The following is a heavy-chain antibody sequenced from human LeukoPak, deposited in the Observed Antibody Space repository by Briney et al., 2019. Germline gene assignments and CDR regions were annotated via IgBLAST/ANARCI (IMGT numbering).Heavy chain of an antibody. CDR2: ISGSGGST. D-gene: IGHD3-10*01. V-gene: IGHV3-23*01. Sequence: PGGSLRLSCAASGFTFSSYAMSWVRQAPGKGLEWVSAISGSGGSTYYADSVKGRFTISRDNSRNTLYLQMNTLRAEDTAVYYCVKSHGAGSPQHFDFWGQGTPVTVSS. CDR3: VKSHGAGSPQHFDF. J-gene: IGHJ4*02. CDR1: GFTFSSYA.